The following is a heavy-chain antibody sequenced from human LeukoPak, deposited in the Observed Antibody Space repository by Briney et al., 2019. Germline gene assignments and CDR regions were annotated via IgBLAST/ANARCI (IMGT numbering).Heavy chain of an antibody. Sequence: SLRLSCAGSEFTFTTYNMHWVRHTPGKGLEWVSYISPRSSTMVYADSVQGRCTISRDNAKNSLYLQMNSLRAEDTAVYYCVRDPTGSFDYWGQGTLVTVSS. D-gene: IGHD2-8*02. J-gene: IGHJ4*02. CDR3: VRDPTGSFDY. CDR2: ISPRSSTM. V-gene: IGHV3-48*01. CDR1: EFTFTTYN.